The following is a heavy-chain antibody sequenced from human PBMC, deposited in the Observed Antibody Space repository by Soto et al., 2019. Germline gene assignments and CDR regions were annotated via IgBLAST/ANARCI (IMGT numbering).Heavy chain of an antibody. V-gene: IGHV1-69*10. CDR1: GGTFSSYA. CDR3: ARGREARDNTTGYHMDV. Sequence: ASVKVSCKASGGTFSSYAISWVRQAPGQGLEWMGGIIPIFGIANYAQKFQGRVTITADKPTSTAYMELSSLRAEDTAVDYCARGREARDNTTGYHMDVWGQGTMVTVSS. D-gene: IGHD1-1*01. J-gene: IGHJ6*03. CDR2: IIPIFGIA.